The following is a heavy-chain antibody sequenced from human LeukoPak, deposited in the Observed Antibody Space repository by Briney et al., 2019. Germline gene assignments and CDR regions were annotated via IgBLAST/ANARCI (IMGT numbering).Heavy chain of an antibody. Sequence: GGSLRPSCAASGFTFSSYGMHWVRQAPGKGLEWVAVISYDGSNKYYADSVKGRFTISRDNSKNTLYLQMNSLRAEDTAVYYCAKEGSLAPFDYWGQGTLVTVSS. V-gene: IGHV3-30*18. D-gene: IGHD1-26*01. CDR1: GFTFSSYG. CDR3: AKEGSLAPFDY. J-gene: IGHJ4*02. CDR2: ISYDGSNK.